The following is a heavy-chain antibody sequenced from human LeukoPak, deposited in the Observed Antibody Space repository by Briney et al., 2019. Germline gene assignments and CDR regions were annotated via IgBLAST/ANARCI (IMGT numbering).Heavy chain of an antibody. CDR3: AKAYSGYVYGDY. Sequence: GGSLRLSCAASGFSFSSYGMHWVRQAPGKGLEWVAIVSYDGSNKYYADSVRGRLTISRDNSKNTLYLQMNSLRAEDTAVYYCAKAYSGYVYGDYWGQGTLVTVSS. CDR1: GFSFSSYG. D-gene: IGHD5-12*01. J-gene: IGHJ4*02. CDR2: VSYDGSNK. V-gene: IGHV3-30*18.